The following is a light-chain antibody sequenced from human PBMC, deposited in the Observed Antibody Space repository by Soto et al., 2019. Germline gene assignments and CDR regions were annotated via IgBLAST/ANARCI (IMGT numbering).Light chain of an antibody. CDR3: QQYGSSPWT. CDR1: QSIAANY. J-gene: IGKJ1*01. CDR2: AAS. V-gene: IGKV3-20*01. Sequence: EIVLTQSPGTLSLSPGDRATLSCRASQSIAANYLAWFQQKPGQAPRLLIYAASNRASGIPDRFIGSGSGTDFTLTISRLEPEDVAVYYCQQYGSSPWTFGRGTKVDIK.